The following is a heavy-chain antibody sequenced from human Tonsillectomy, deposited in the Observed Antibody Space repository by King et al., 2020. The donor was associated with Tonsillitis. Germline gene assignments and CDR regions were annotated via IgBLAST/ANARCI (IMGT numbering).Heavy chain of an antibody. J-gene: IGHJ4*02. Sequence: VQLQESGPGLVKPSETLSLTYSISGGSISTYYWSWIRQPPGKGLEWIGYIYYSGRTNYNPSLKSRVTISVDTSKNQFSLKLISVTAADTAVYYCARHEGQWLAYFDYWGQGALVTVSS. CDR1: GGSISTYY. D-gene: IGHD6-19*01. CDR2: IYYSGRT. CDR3: ARHEGQWLAYFDY. V-gene: IGHV4-59*08.